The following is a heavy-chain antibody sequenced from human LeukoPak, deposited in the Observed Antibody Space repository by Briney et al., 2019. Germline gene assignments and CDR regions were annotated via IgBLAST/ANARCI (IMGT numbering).Heavy chain of an antibody. D-gene: IGHD4-17*01. Sequence: KPSETLSLTCTVSGGSISSYYWSWIRQPPGKGLEWIGYICYSGSTNYNPSLKSRVTISVDTSKNQFSLKLSSVTAADTAVYYCARYGDGSMDVWGQGTTVTVSS. V-gene: IGHV4-59*01. J-gene: IGHJ6*02. CDR3: ARYGDGSMDV. CDR1: GGSISSYY. CDR2: ICYSGST.